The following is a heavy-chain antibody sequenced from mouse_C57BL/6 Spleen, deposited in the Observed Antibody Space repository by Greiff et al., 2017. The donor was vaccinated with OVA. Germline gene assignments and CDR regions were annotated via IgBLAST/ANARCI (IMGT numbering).Heavy chain of an antibody. CDR1: GYTFTDYY. J-gene: IGHJ4*01. CDR2: INPNNGGT. V-gene: IGHV1-26*01. Sequence: EVQLQQSGPELVKPGASVKISCKASGYTFTDYYMNWVKQSHGKSLEWIGDINPNNGGTSYNQKFKGKATLTVDKSSNTAYMELRSLTSEDSAVYYCARWGNYDYAMDYWGQGTSVTVSS. CDR3: ARWGNYDYAMDY. D-gene: IGHD2-1*01.